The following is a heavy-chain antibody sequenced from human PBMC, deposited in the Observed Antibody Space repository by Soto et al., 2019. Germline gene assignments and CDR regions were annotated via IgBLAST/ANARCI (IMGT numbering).Heavy chain of an antibody. V-gene: IGHV4-39*01. J-gene: IGHJ5*01. CDR3: ASIDSSVSPES. D-gene: IGHD3-22*01. Sequence: AETLAITFTVSGGSISSSSYYWGWIRQPPGKALEWIGSIYYSGSTYYNPSLKSRVTISVDTSKNQFSLKLRSVTAAETAVYYCASIDSSVSPESWGHGTLVTVSS. CDR2: IYYSGST. CDR1: GGSISSSSYY.